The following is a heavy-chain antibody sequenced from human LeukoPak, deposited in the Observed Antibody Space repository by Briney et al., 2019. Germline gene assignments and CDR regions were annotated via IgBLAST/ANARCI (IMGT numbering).Heavy chain of an antibody. Sequence: SGGSLRLSCAASGFTFDDYAMHWVRQAPGKGLEWVSGISWNSGSICYADSVKGRFTISRDNAKNSLYLQMNSLRAEDTALYYCAKDIGGAAAGTGALNYWGQGTLVTVSS. J-gene: IGHJ4*02. CDR1: GFTFDDYA. D-gene: IGHD6-13*01. V-gene: IGHV3-9*01. CDR3: AKDIGGAAAGTGALNY. CDR2: ISWNSGSI.